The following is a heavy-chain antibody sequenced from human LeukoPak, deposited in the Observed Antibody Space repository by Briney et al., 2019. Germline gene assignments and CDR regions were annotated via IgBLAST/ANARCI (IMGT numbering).Heavy chain of an antibody. Sequence: GGSLRLSCAASGFRFSTFWMSWVRQAPGKGLDWVANINQNGGVKRYVDSVKGRFTISRDNAKNSLYLQMTSLRADDTAVYYCATSDDAAGTSCGQGTLVTVSS. CDR1: GFRFSTFW. D-gene: IGHD6-25*01. J-gene: IGHJ5*02. V-gene: IGHV3-7*01. CDR3: ATSDDAAGTS. CDR2: INQNGGVK.